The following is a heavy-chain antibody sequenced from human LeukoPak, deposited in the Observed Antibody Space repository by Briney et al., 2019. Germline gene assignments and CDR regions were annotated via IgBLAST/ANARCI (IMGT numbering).Heavy chain of an antibody. CDR1: GGSISSSNYY. Sequence: SETLSHTCTVSGGSISSSNYYWGWIRQPPGKGLEWIGSIYYSGSTHYNPSLKSRVTISIDTSKNQFSLKLSSVTAADTAVYYCARDVQLSENWFDPWGQGTLVTVSS. CDR2: IYYSGST. J-gene: IGHJ5*02. V-gene: IGHV4-39*07. CDR3: ARDVQLSENWFDP. D-gene: IGHD5-18*01.